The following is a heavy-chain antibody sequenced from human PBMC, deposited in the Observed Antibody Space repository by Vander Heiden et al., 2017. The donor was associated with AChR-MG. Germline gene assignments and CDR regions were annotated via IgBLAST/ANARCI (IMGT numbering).Heavy chain of an antibody. J-gene: IGHJ4*02. CDR1: GFSLSTSGMR. Sequence: QVTLKESGPALVKPTQTLTLTCTFSGFSLSTSGMRVSWIRQPPGKALEWLARIDWDDDKFYSTSLKTRLTISKDTSKNQVVLTMTNMDPVDTATYYCARDSSSSPRFDYWGQGTLVTVSS. CDR3: ARDSSSSPRFDY. V-gene: IGHV2-70*04. CDR2: IDWDDDK. D-gene: IGHD6-6*01.